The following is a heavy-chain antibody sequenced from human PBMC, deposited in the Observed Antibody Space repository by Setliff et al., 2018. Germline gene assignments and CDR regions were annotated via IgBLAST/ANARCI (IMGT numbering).Heavy chain of an antibody. Sequence: ASETLSLTCTVSGGSVSDSTYYWGWVRQPPGKGLEWIVNIHHSGKAYYNPSLKSRVTMSVDTSKNHVSLKLSSVTAADTAVYYCARAHTWSLPNDNSGYPGWFDPWGQGTLVTVSS. D-gene: IGHD3-22*01. CDR1: GGSVSDSTYY. V-gene: IGHV4-39*02. CDR3: ARAHTWSLPNDNSGYPGWFDP. CDR2: IHHSGKA. J-gene: IGHJ5*02.